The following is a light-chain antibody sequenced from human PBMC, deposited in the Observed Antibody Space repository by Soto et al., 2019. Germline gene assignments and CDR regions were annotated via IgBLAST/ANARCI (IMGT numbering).Light chain of an antibody. CDR3: QPANSFPLT. Sequence: DIPMTQSPSSVSAAVGDRVTITCRASQGINKWLAWYQQKPGKAPQLLISAASTLRSGVPSRFSGSGSVTDFILTISNLQPEDFATYFCQPANSFPLTFGGGTRVEI. CDR2: AAS. J-gene: IGKJ4*01. V-gene: IGKV1-12*01. CDR1: QGINKW.